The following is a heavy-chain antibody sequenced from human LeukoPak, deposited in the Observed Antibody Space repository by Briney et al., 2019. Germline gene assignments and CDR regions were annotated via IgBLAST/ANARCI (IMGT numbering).Heavy chain of an antibody. CDR2: INHSGST. CDR1: GGSFSGYY. CDR3: ASQSMVRGVIPIYGMDV. D-gene: IGHD3-10*01. V-gene: IGHV4-34*01. Sequence: SETLSLTCAVYGGSFSGYYWSWIRQPPGKGLEWIGEINHSGSTNYNPSLKSRVTISVDTSKNKFSLKLSSVTAADTAVYYCASQSMVRGVIPIYGMDVWGQGTTVTVSS. J-gene: IGHJ6*02.